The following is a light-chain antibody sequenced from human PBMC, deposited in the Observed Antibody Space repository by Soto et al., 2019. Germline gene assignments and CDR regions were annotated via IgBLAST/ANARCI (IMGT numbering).Light chain of an antibody. Sequence: DIQMTQSPSTVAASVGDRVTITCRASQSISSWLAWYQQKPWKAPKLLIYKASTLESGVPSRFSGSGFGTGFALTISNMQPDDFATYFCQQYDTYWTFGQGTRVDI. CDR2: KAS. CDR3: QQYDTYWT. V-gene: IGKV1-5*03. CDR1: QSISSW. J-gene: IGKJ1*01.